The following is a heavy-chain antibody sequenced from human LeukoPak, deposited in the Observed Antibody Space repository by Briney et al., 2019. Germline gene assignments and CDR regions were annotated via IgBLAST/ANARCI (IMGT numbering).Heavy chain of an antibody. D-gene: IGHD6-13*01. CDR2: IHPSGGNP. Sequence: ASVKVSCKASGYTFTSHYVHWVRQAPGQGLEWMGIIHPSGGNPRSTENFRGRVTMTRDTSTSTVYLELRSLTSQDTAVYYCARDCSSTACQGPVLDFWGQGALVTVSS. J-gene: IGHJ4*02. CDR3: ARDCSSTACQGPVLDF. CDR1: GYTFTSHY. V-gene: IGHV1-46*01.